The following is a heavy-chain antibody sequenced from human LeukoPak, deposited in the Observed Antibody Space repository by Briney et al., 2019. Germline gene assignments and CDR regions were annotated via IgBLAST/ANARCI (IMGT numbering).Heavy chain of an antibody. D-gene: IGHD1-26*01. J-gene: IGHJ4*02. CDR3: ARAGGSYYFDY. CDR2: ISSSSSYI. V-gene: IGHV3-21*04. Sequence: GGSLRLSCAASGFTFSSYSMNWVRQAPGKGLEWVSSISSSSSYIYYADSVKGRFTISRDNSKNTLYLQMNSLRAEDTAVYYCARAGGSYYFDYWGQGTLVTVSS. CDR1: GFTFSSYS.